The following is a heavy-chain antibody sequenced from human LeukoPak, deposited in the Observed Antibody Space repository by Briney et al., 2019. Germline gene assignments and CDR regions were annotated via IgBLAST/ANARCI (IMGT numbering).Heavy chain of an antibody. V-gene: IGHV3-9*01. CDR1: GFTFDDHT. J-gene: IGHJ6*02. D-gene: IGHD6-19*01. CDR3: AYSFSVAGMNYALDV. CDR2: INSKSTTI. Sequence: LRLSCAASGFTFDDHTMHWVRQAPGKGLEWVSGINSKSTTIGYADSVKGRFTISRDNAKKSLYLHMNRLRPEDTALYFCAYSFSVAGMNYALDVWGQGTTVTVAS.